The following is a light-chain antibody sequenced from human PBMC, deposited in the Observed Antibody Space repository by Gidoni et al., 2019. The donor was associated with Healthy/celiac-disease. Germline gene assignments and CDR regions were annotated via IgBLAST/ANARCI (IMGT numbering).Light chain of an antibody. J-gene: IGKJ4*01. Sequence: VMTQSPATLSPSPGDRATLSCRASQSVSSYLAWYQQKPGQAPRLLIYDASNLATGIPARFSGSGSGTDFTLTISSLEPEDFAVYYCQQRSNRPLTFGGGTKVEIK. V-gene: IGKV3-11*01. CDR1: QSVSSY. CDR3: QQRSNRPLT. CDR2: DAS.